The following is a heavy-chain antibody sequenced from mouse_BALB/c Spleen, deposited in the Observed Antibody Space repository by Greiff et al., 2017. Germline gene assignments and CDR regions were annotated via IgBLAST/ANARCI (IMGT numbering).Heavy chain of an antibody. CDR2: ISSGSSTI. CDR3: ARGGYGSSFDV. Sequence: EVQGVESGGGLVQPGGSRKLSCAASGFTFSSFGMHWVRQAPEKGLEWVAYISSGSSTIYYADTVKGRFTISRDNPKNTLFLQMISLRSEDTAMYYCARGGYGSSFDVWGAGTTVTVSS. D-gene: IGHD1-1*01. J-gene: IGHJ1*01. CDR1: GFTFSSFG. V-gene: IGHV5-17*02.